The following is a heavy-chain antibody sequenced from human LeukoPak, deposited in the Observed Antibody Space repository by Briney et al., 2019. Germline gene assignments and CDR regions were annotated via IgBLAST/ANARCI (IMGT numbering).Heavy chain of an antibody. J-gene: IGHJ4*02. CDR3: ARDRYIVEATTFDY. D-gene: IGHD1-26*01. CDR2: ISAYNGNT. Sequence: ASVKVSCKASGYTFTSYGISWVRQAPGQGLEWMGWISAYNGNTNYAQKLQGRVTMTTDTSTSTAYMELRSLRSDDTAVYYCARDRYIVEATTFDYWGQGTLVTVSS. CDR1: GYTFTSYG. V-gene: IGHV1-18*01.